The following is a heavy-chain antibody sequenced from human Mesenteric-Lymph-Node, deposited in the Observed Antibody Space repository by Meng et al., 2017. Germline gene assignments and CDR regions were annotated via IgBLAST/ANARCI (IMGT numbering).Heavy chain of an antibody. Sequence: GGSLRLSCVASGFTFSSYEMNWVRQAPGKGLEWVSGISWNSGSIGYADSVKGRFTISRDNAKNSLYLQMNSLRAEDTALYYCAKDNGQVRGVIMFDYWGQGTLVTVSS. D-gene: IGHD3-10*01. CDR1: GFTFSSYE. V-gene: IGHV3-9*01. J-gene: IGHJ4*02. CDR2: ISWNSGSI. CDR3: AKDNGQVRGVIMFDY.